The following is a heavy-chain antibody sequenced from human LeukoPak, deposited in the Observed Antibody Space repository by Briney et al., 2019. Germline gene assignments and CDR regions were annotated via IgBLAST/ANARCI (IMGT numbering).Heavy chain of an antibody. D-gene: IGHD3-10*01. CDR3: ARDQAYSGSGIYTYFDY. CDR1: GGSISSGGHY. Sequence: SQTLSLTCTVSGGSISSGGHYWSWIRQPAGKGLEYLGRISSTGSTNYNPSLRSRVTISADTSKNHFSLKLTSVTAADTAVYYCARDQAYSGSGIYTYFDYWGQGILVTVSS. CDR2: ISSTGST. V-gene: IGHV4-61*02. J-gene: IGHJ4*02.